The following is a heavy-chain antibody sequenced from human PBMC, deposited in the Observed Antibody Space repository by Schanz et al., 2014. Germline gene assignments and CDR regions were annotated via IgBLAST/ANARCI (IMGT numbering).Heavy chain of an antibody. CDR3: GKDVSRSGRAFDL. CDR1: GFTFSDYS. CDR2: ITDISSYI. J-gene: IGHJ5*02. D-gene: IGHD2-8*02. Sequence: EVHLVESGGGLVKPGGSLRLSCGASGFTFSDYSMNWVRQAPGKGLEWVSSITDISSYIYYADSVKGRFTISRDNAKNSVYLQVTTVRAEETAIYFCGKDVSRSGRAFDLWGQGTLVTVSS. V-gene: IGHV3-21*01.